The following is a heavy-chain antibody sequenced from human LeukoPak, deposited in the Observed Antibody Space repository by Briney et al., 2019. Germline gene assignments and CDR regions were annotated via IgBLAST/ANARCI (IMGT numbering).Heavy chain of an antibody. CDR1: GGSISSYY. CDR3: ARDTAMAPDYYFDY. CDR2: IYTSGST. D-gene: IGHD5-18*01. Sequence: PSETLSLTCTVSGGSISSYYWSWIRQPAGKGLEWIGRIYTSGSTNYNPSLKSRVTMSVDTSKNQFSLELSSVTAADTAVYYCARDTAMAPDYYFDYWGQGTLVTVSS. V-gene: IGHV4-4*07. J-gene: IGHJ4*02.